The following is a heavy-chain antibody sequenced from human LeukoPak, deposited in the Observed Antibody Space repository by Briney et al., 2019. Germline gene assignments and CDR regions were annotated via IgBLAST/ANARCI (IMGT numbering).Heavy chain of an antibody. V-gene: IGHV5-51*01. J-gene: IGHJ4*02. CDR3: ARPKRNYYDSSGYYENYYFDY. CDR2: IYPGDSDT. D-gene: IGHD3-22*01. CDR1: GYSFTSYW. Sequence: GESLKISCKGSGYSFTSYWIGWVLQMPGKGLEWMGIIYPGDSDTRYSPSFQGQVTISADKSVGTAYLQWSSLKASDTAMYYCARPKRNYYDSSGYYENYYFDYWGQGTLVTVSS.